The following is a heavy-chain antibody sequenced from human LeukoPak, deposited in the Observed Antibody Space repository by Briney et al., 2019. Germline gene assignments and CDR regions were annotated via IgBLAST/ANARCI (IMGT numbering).Heavy chain of an antibody. CDR3: ARDFRGYSYAQIAFDI. CDR1: GFTVSNTY. V-gene: IGHV3-66*01. J-gene: IGHJ3*02. CDR2: IYSGGST. Sequence: GGSLRLSCTASGFTVSNTYMNWVRQAPGKGPEWVSVIYSGGSTYYAASVRGRFTISRDTSKNTLSLQMNSLTAEDTALYYCARDFRGYSYAQIAFDIWGQGTKVTVSS. D-gene: IGHD5-18*01.